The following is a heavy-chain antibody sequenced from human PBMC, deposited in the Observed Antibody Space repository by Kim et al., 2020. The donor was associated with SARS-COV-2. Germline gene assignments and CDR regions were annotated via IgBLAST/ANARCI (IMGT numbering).Heavy chain of an antibody. CDR2: INPNSGGT. CDR3: ARDRAAYCGGDCYSEIFDY. Sequence: ASVKVSCKASGYTFTGYYMHWVRQAPGQGLEWMGWINPNSGGTNYAQKFQGRVTMTRDTSISTAYMELSRLRSDDTAVYYCARDRAAYCGGDCYSEIFDYWGQGTLVTVSS. D-gene: IGHD2-21*01. J-gene: IGHJ4*02. V-gene: IGHV1-2*02. CDR1: GYTFTGYY.